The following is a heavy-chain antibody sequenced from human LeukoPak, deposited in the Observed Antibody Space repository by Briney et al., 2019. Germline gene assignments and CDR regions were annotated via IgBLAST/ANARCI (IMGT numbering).Heavy chain of an antibody. D-gene: IGHD3-3*01. CDR2: IYHSGST. CDR3: ARGCYDFWRNYQSNNWFDS. CDR1: GYSISSGYY. J-gene: IGHJ5*01. Sequence: SETLSLTCTVSGYSISSGYYWGWIRQPPGKGLEWIGSIYHSGSTYYNPSLKSRVTISVDTSKNQFSLRLSSVTAADTAVYYCARGCYDFWRNYQSNNWFDSWGQGTLVTVSS. V-gene: IGHV4-38-2*02.